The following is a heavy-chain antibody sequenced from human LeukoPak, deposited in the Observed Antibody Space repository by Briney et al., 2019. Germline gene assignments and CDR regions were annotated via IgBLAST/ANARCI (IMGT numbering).Heavy chain of an antibody. CDR2: INPNSGGT. D-gene: IGHD6-6*01. J-gene: IGHJ3*02. CDR1: GYTFTSYA. V-gene: IGHV1-2*02. Sequence: GASVKVSCKASGYTFTSYAMNWVRQAPGQGLEWMGWINPNSGGTNYAQKFQGRVTMTRDTSISTAYMELSRLRSDDTAVYYCARDEITEGSSSSSGDAFDIWGQGTMVTVSS. CDR3: ARDEITEGSSSSSGDAFDI.